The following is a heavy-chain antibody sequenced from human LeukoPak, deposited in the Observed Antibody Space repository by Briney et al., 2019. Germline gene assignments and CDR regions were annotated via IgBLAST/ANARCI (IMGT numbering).Heavy chain of an antibody. J-gene: IGHJ4*02. CDR2: MHSNGNS. CDR3: ARNKGWNSSGWYGFDY. V-gene: IGHV4-59*02. Sequence: PSETLSLTCTVSGGSVSSDYWSWIRQPPGKGLEWIGYMHSNGNSAYNPSLSSRVTVSLDTSKNQFSLRLESVTAADTAVYYCARNKGWNSSGWYGFDYWGQGTLVTVSS. D-gene: IGHD6-19*01. CDR1: GGSVSSDY.